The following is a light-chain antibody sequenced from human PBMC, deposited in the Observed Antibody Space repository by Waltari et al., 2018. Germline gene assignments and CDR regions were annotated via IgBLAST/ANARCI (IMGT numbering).Light chain of an antibody. CDR1: SSDIGTFNL. Sequence: QSALTQPSSVSGSPGQSISISCIGTSSDIGTFNLVSWYLQYPGTAPKLLIYAVSHPPSGVSHRFSGSKSGNTASLTISGLQAEDESIYYCCSYAGSRTWVFGGGAKLTVL. J-gene: IGLJ3*02. CDR3: CSYAGSRTWV. V-gene: IGLV2-23*02. CDR2: AVS.